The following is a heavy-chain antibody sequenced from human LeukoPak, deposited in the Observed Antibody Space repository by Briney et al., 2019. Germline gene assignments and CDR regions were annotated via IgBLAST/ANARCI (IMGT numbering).Heavy chain of an antibody. V-gene: IGHV4-39*01. Sequence: PSETLSLTCTVSGGSISSSSYYWGWIRQPPGKGLEWIGSIYYSGSTYYNPSLKSRVTISVDTSKNQFSLKLSSVTAADTAVYYCARVTYYDFWSGSYYFDYWGQGTLVTVSS. CDR3: ARVTYYDFWSGSYYFDY. J-gene: IGHJ4*02. CDR2: IYYSGST. D-gene: IGHD3-3*01. CDR1: GGSISSSSYY.